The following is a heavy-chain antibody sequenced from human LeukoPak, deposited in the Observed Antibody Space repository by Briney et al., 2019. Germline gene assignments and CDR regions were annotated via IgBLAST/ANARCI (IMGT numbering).Heavy chain of an antibody. D-gene: IGHD3-22*01. V-gene: IGHV3-23*01. CDR1: GFTFSSYG. J-gene: IGHJ4*02. CDR2: ISGSGGST. Sequence: GGSLRLSCAASGFTFSSYGMSWVRQAPGKGLEWVSAISGSGGSTYYADSVKGRFTISRDNSKNTLYLQMNSLRAEDTAVYYCAKDLGRRYYDSSAHDYWGQGTLVTVSS. CDR3: AKDLGRRYYDSSAHDY.